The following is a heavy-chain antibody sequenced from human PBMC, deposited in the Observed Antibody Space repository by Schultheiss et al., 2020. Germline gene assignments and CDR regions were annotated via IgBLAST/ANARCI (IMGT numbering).Heavy chain of an antibody. CDR3: ARGGYDYVYFQH. CDR2: IYYSGST. V-gene: IGHV4-59*01. Sequence: SQTLSLTCTVSGGSISSYYWSWIRQPPGKGLEWIGYIYYSGSTNYNPSLKSRVTISVDTSKNQFSLKLSSVTAADTAVYYCARGGYDYVYFQHWGQGTLVNVYS. D-gene: IGHD3-16*01. J-gene: IGHJ1*01. CDR1: GGSISSYY.